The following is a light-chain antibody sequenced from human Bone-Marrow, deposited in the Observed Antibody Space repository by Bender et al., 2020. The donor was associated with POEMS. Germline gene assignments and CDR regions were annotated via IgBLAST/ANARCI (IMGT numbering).Light chain of an antibody. CDR2: DVT. V-gene: IGLV2-14*03. J-gene: IGLJ2*01. CDR3: SSYKRGVTSTLE. Sequence: QSALTQPASVSGSPGQSITISCTGTSSDIGGYNYVSWYQHHPGKAPKLMIYDVTNRPSGISNRFSASKSGNTASLTISGLQAEDEADYYCSSYKRGVTSTLEFGGGTKLTVL. CDR1: SSDIGGYNY.